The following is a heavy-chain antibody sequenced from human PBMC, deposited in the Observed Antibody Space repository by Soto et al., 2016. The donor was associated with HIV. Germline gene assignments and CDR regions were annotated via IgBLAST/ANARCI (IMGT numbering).Heavy chain of an antibody. V-gene: IGHV4-34*01. CDR3: ARQDSYGLWSGYVDH. CDR1: GTSFSGYY. D-gene: IGHD3-3*01. J-gene: IGHJ4*02. CDR2: INQSGNT. Sequence: QVRLQEWGAGLLRPSETLSLNCAVYGTSFSGYYWSWIRQSPGKGLEWIAEINQSGNTTYNPSLKSRVTISRDASKAQFYLNLNFVTDADTATYYCARQDSYGLWSGYVDHWSRGIQVTVSS.